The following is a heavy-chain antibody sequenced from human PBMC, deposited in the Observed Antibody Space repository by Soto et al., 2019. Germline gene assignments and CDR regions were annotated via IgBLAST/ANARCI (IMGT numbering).Heavy chain of an antibody. D-gene: IGHD2-15*01. CDR1: GGSISSYY. Sequence: PSETLSLTCTVSGGSISSYYWSWIRQPPGKGLEWIGYIYYSGSTNYNPSLKSRVTISVDTSKNQFSLKLSSVTAADTAVYYCATSGCSGGSCYAFDYWGQGTLVTVSS. J-gene: IGHJ4*02. CDR2: IYYSGST. CDR3: ATSGCSGGSCYAFDY. V-gene: IGHV4-59*01.